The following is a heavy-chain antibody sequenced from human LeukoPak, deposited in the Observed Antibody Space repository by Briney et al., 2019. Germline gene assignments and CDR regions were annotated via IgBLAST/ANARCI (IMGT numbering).Heavy chain of an antibody. CDR2: IYYSGST. V-gene: IGHV4-61*01. Sequence: MPSETLSLTCTVSGGSVSSGSYYWSWIRQPPGKGLEWIGYIYYSGSTNYNPSLKSRVTISVDTSKNQFSLKLSSVTAADTAVYYCARFLGTYYDFWSRPNWFDPWGQGTLVTVSS. CDR1: GGSVSSGSYY. D-gene: IGHD3-3*01. CDR3: ARFLGTYYDFWSRPNWFDP. J-gene: IGHJ5*02.